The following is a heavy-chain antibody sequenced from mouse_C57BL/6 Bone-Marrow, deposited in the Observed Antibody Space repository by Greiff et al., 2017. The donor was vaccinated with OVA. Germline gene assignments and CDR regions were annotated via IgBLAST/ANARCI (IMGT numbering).Heavy chain of an antibody. V-gene: IGHV1-53*01. CDR1: GYTFPSYW. CDR3: ARGTYYSNPWFAY. J-gene: IGHJ3*01. Sequence: PLQQPGPALVKPADSVKLSCKASGYTFPSYWMHGVKQRTGQGLEWDGNINPRNGGNNYNEKFKSKAPLTVDKSSSTAYMQRSSLTSEDSAVYYCARGTYYSNPWFAYWGQGTLVTVSA. D-gene: IGHD2-5*01. CDR2: INPRNGGN.